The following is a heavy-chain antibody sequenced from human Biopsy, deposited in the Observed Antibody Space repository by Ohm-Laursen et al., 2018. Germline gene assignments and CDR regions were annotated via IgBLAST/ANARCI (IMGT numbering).Heavy chain of an antibody. V-gene: IGHV3-21*06. Sequence: GSLRLSCTASGFTFNIYAMNWVRQAPGKGLEWVSSISRSVSHILYAETLKGRFTSSRDNAKNSVYLQMNSLRVEDTGVYYCARGRTHLLPDHDWFDPWGQGTLVTVSS. CDR1: GFTFNIYA. CDR2: ISRSVSHI. D-gene: IGHD1-14*01. J-gene: IGHJ5*02. CDR3: ARGRTHLLPDHDWFDP.